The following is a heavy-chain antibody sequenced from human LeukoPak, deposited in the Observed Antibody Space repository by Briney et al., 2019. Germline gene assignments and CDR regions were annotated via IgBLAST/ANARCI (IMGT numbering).Heavy chain of an antibody. CDR1: GFPFSTYA. D-gene: IGHD3-22*01. CDR2: ISSSSGFI. CDR3: GREGGVYGSYY. J-gene: IGHJ4*02. V-gene: IGHV3-21*01. Sequence: GGSPRLSCAASGFPFSTYALNWVRQAPGKGLEWVSSISSSSGFIYYADSVKGRFTISRDNAKNSLYLQMNSLRAEDTAVYYCGREGGVYGSYYWGQGTLVTVSS.